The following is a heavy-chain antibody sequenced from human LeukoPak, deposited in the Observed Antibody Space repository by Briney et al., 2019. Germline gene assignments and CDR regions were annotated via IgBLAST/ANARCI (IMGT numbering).Heavy chain of an antibody. CDR2: IYYSGST. V-gene: IGHV4-59*08. J-gene: IGHJ4*02. D-gene: IGHD5-18*01. CDR3: ARSVDTAMVI. Sequence: SETLFLTCTVSGGSISSYYWSWIRQPPGKGLEWIGYIYYSGSTNYNPSLKSRVTISVDTSKNQFSLKLSSVTAADTAVYYCARSVDTAMVIWGQGTLVTVSS. CDR1: GGSISSYY.